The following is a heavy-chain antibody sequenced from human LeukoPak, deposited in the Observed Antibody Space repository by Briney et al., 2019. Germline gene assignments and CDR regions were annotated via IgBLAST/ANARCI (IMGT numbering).Heavy chain of an antibody. CDR1: GGSISSSSYY. CDR3: ARLGGFGWFRTFDY. D-gene: IGHD6-19*01. V-gene: IGHV4-39*01. J-gene: IGHJ4*02. CDR2: IYYSGST. Sequence: SETLSLTCTVSGGSISSSSYYWGWIRQPPGKGLEWIGSIYYSGSTYYNPSLKSRVTISVDTSKNQFSLKLSSVTAADTAVYYCARLGGFGWFRTFDYWGQGTLVTVSS.